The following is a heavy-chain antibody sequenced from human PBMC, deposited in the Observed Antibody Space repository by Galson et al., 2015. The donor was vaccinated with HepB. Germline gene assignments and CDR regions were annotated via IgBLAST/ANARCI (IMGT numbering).Heavy chain of an antibody. Sequence: SLRLSCAASGFTFSSYWMSWVRQAPGKGLEWVANIKQDGSEKYYVDSVKGRFTIPRDNAKNSLYLQMNSLRAEDTAVYYCARDSRDDYVWGSWWYFDLWGRGTLVTVSS. J-gene: IGHJ2*01. CDR1: GFTFSSYW. V-gene: IGHV3-7*03. D-gene: IGHD3-16*01. CDR2: IKQDGSEK. CDR3: ARDSRDDYVWGSWWYFDL.